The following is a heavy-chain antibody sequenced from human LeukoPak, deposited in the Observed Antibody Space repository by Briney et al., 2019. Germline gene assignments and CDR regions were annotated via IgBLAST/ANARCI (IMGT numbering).Heavy chain of an antibody. CDR2: ISGSGGTT. D-gene: IGHD2-15*01. CDR1: RFTFSTYT. V-gene: IGHV3-23*01. CDR3: ARVDCSGGSCYFYYCYYYMDV. J-gene: IGHJ6*03. Sequence: PGGSLRLSCAASRFTFSTYTMSWVRQAPGKGLEWVSGISGSGGTTYYADSVKGRFTISRDNAKSSLYLQMNSLRAEDTAVYYCARVDCSGGSCYFYYCYYYMDVWGKGTTVTVSS.